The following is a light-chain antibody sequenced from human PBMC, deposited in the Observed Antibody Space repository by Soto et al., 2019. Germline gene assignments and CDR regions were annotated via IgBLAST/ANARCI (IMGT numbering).Light chain of an antibody. Sequence: DNQMIQSPSTLSASIADKVTSACRATQSISSWLAWYQHKPGEAPKLLIYDASDLETGVPLRFSGRGSETEFTLTISGLQPDDFAPYYCQQYNSFPRTFGQGTKVDIK. V-gene: IGKV1-5*01. CDR3: QQYNSFPRT. J-gene: IGKJ1*01. CDR1: QSISSW. CDR2: DAS.